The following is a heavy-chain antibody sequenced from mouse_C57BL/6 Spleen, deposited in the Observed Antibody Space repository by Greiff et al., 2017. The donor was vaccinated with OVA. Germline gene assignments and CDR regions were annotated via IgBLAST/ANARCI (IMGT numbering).Heavy chain of an antibody. CDR2: IDPSDSET. V-gene: IGHV1-52*01. J-gene: IGHJ3*01. CDR1: GYTFTSYW. CDR3: ARDRGFYYGSSYQSFAY. D-gene: IGHD1-1*01. Sequence: QVQLQQPGAELVRPGSSVKLSCKASGYTFTSYWMHWVKQRPIQGLEWIGNIDPSDSETHYNQKFKDKATLTVDKSSSTAYMQLSSLTSEDSAVYYCARDRGFYYGSSYQSFAYWGQGTLVTVSA.